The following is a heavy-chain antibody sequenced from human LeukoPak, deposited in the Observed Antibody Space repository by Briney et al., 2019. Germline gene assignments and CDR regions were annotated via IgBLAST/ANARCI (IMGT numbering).Heavy chain of an antibody. D-gene: IGHD6-13*01. J-gene: IGHJ4*02. CDR2: IYYSGST. CDR3: ARHTPEYSSSSSYSLDY. V-gene: IGHV4-39*01. Sequence: PSETLSLTCTVSGGTISSSSYYWGWIRQPPGKGLEWIGSIYYSGSTYYNPSLKSRVTISVDTSKNQFSLKLSSVTAADTAVYYCARHTPEYSSSSSYSLDYWGQGTLVTXSS. CDR1: GGTISSSSYY.